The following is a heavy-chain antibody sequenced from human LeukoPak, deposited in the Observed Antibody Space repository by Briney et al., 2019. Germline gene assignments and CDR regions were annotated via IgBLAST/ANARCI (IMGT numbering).Heavy chain of an antibody. V-gene: IGHV1-2*02. D-gene: IGHD5-12*01. Sequence: ASVKVSCKASGYTFTGYYMHWVRQAPGQGLEWMGWINPDSGGTNYEQKFQGRVTMTRDTSISTAYMELSRLRSDDTAVYYCARDTNYGGYDTLVDYWGQGTLVTVSS. CDR1: GYTFTGYY. CDR2: INPDSGGT. CDR3: ARDTNYGGYDTLVDY. J-gene: IGHJ4*02.